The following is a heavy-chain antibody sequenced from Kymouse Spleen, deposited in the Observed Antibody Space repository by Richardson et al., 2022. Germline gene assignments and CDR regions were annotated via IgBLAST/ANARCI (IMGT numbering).Heavy chain of an antibody. CDR3: TTSSSSNYYYYGMDV. J-gene: IGHJ6*02. CDR1: GFTFSNAW. D-gene: IGHD6-6*01. V-gene: IGHV3-15*01. CDR2: IKSKTDGGTT. Sequence: EVQLVESGGGLVKPGGSLRLSCAASGFTFSNAWMSWVRQAPGKGLEWVGRIKSKTDGGTTDYAAPVKGRFTISRDDSKNTLYLQMNSLKTEDTAVYYCTTSSSSNYYYYGMDVWGQGTTVTVSS.